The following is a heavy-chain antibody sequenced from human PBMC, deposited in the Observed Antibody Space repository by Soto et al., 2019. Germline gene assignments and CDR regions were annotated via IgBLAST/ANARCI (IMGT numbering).Heavy chain of an antibody. CDR1: GFTFSDYY. CDR2: ISSSGDII. D-gene: IGHD3-22*01. J-gene: IGHJ4*02. CDR3: ARDLGYYASDGYFDY. V-gene: IGHV3-11*01. Sequence: PGGSLRLSCAASGFTFSDYYMSWIRQAPGKGLEWVSYISSSGDIIYYADSVKGRFTTPRDNAKNSLYLQMNSLRAEDTAVYYCARDLGYYASDGYFDYWGQGTLVTVSS.